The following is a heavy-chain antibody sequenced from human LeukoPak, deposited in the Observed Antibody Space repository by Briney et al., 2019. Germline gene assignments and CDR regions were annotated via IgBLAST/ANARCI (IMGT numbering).Heavy chain of an antibody. CDR1: GFTFSSYA. V-gene: IGHV3-23*01. D-gene: IGHD6-13*01. Sequence: GGSPRLSCAASGFTFSSYAMSRVRQPPGKGLNWVSSISGSGGNTFYADSVKGRFTISRDNSKNTLYLQMNSLRAEDTAVYYCARDWPSEWQHLPDYDAVDIWGQGTMVTVSS. CDR3: ARDWPSEWQHLPDYDAVDI. CDR2: ISGSGGNT. J-gene: IGHJ3*02.